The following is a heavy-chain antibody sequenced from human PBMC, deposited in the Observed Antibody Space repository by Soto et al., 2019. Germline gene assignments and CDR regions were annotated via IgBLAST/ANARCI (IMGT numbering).Heavy chain of an antibody. Sequence: SETLSLTCAVYGGSFSGYYWSWIRQPPGKGLEWIGEINHSGSTNYNPSLKSRVTISVDTSKNQFSLKLSSVTAADTAVYYCAKQAGYGSGSYYKINWFDPWGQGTLVTVSS. CDR1: GGSFSGYY. J-gene: IGHJ5*02. V-gene: IGHV4-34*01. CDR2: INHSGST. D-gene: IGHD3-10*01. CDR3: AKQAGYGSGSYYKINWFDP.